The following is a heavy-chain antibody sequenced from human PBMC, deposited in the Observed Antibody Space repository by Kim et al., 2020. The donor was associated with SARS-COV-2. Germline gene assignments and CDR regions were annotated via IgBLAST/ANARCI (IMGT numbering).Heavy chain of an antibody. CDR3: VREDSSKDHGRVDP. D-gene: IGHD6-13*01. V-gene: IGHV3-11*01. CDR1: GFTFSDYY. Sequence: GGSLRLSCAASGFTFSDYYMSWVRQAPGKGLEWVSYISNSGSSIYYADSVKGRFTISMDNAQNSLYLQMNSLRAEDTAVYYCVREDSSKDHGRVDPWGQGTLVTVSS. J-gene: IGHJ5*02. CDR2: ISNSGSSI.